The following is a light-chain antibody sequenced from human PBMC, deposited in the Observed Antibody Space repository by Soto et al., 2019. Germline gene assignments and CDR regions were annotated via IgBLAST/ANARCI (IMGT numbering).Light chain of an antibody. V-gene: IGKV1-16*01. CDR2: AAS. Sequence: DIQMTQSPSSLSASVGDRVTITCRASQGIDTYLAWFQQKPGKAPKTLIYAASSLHSGVPSRFSGSGFGTDFTLTISRLEPEDFAMYYCQQYGYLVTFGGGTKVEIK. CDR3: QQYGYLVT. CDR1: QGIDTY. J-gene: IGKJ4*01.